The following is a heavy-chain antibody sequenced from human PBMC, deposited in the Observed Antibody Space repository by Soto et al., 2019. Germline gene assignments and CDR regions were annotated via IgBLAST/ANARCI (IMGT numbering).Heavy chain of an antibody. CDR2: IWYDGSNK. CDR3: ASERRWLQKGTYYYYGMDV. D-gene: IGHD5-12*01. V-gene: IGHV3-33*01. Sequence: QVQLVESGGGVVQPGRSLRLSCAASGFTCSSYGMHWFRQAPGKGLEWVAVIWYDGSNKYSADSVKGRFTISRDNSKNTLYLQMNSLRAEDTAVYYCASERRWLQKGTYYYYGMDVWGQGTTVTVSS. CDR1: GFTCSSYG. J-gene: IGHJ6*02.